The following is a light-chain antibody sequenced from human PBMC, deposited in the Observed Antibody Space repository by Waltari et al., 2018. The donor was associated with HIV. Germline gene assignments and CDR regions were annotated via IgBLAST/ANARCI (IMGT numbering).Light chain of an antibody. CDR1: SCDVGGYNY. J-gene: IGLJ1*01. CDR3: SSYTSSSPYA. V-gene: IGLV2-14*03. CDR2: DVS. Sequence: QSALTQPASVSGSLGQSNTLSCTGTSCDVGGYNYVSWYQQHPGKAPNLMIYDVSNRPSGVSNRFSGSKSGNTSSLTISGLQAEDEADYYCSSYTSSSPYAFGTGTKVTVL.